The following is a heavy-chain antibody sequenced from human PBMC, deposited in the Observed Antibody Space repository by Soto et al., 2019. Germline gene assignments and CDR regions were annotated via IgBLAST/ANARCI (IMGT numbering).Heavy chain of an antibody. CDR1: GGSISSGDYY. Sequence: SETLSLTCTVSGGSISSGDYYWSWIRQPPGKGLEWIGYIYYSGSTYYNPSLKSRVTISVDTSKNQFSLKLSSVTAADTAVYYCAREGGPVDISMVTTEYDAFDISGQGTLV. V-gene: IGHV4-30-4*01. J-gene: IGHJ3*02. CDR3: AREGGPVDISMVTTEYDAFDI. CDR2: IYYSGST. D-gene: IGHD5-18*01.